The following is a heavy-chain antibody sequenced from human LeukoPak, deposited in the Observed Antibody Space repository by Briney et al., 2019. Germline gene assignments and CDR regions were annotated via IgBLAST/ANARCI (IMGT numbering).Heavy chain of an antibody. CDR3: ARHDNYPGFGRGFDP. Sequence: SETLSLTCSVSGDSMSGYYWSWLRQPPGKGLEWIGYMYYSGTTSYNPSLKSRVTLTDTSKNHFSLKLYSVTAADTGVYYCARHDNYPGFGRGFDPWGQGFLVTVTS. J-gene: IGHJ5*02. D-gene: IGHD1-14*01. CDR2: MYYSGTT. V-gene: IGHV4-59*08. CDR1: GDSMSGYY.